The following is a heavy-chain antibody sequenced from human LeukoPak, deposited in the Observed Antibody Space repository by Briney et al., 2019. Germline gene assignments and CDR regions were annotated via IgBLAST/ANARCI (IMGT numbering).Heavy chain of an antibody. CDR2: ISGSGGST. CDR3: AKDMYYDSSGPVFDY. J-gene: IGHJ4*02. D-gene: IGHD3-22*01. CDR1: GFTFSSYA. Sequence: GGSLRLSCAASGFTFSSYAMSWVRQAPGKGLEWVSAISGSGGSTYYADSVKGRFTISRDTSKNTLYLQMNSPRAEDTAVYYCAKDMYYDSSGPVFDYWGQGTLVTVSS. V-gene: IGHV3-23*01.